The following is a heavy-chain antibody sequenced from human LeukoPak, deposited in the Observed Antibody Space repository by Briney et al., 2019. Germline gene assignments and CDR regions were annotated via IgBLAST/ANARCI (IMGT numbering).Heavy chain of an antibody. CDR3: ARLGRSRNWFDP. CDR1: GGTFSSYA. V-gene: IGHV1-2*02. CDR2: INPNSGGT. Sequence: ASVKVSCKASGGTFSSYAISWVRQAPGQGLEWMGWINPNSGGTNYAQKFQGRVTMTRDTSISTAYMELSRLRSDDTAVYYCARLGRSRNWFDPWGQGTLVTVSS. J-gene: IGHJ5*02.